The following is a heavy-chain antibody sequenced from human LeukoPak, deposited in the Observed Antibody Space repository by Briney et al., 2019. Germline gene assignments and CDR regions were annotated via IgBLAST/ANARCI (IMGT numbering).Heavy chain of an antibody. D-gene: IGHD3-3*01. V-gene: IGHV4-4*02. CDR1: GGSISTGHW. Sequence: SETLSLTCAVSGGSISTGHWWSWVRQPPGKGLEWIGEMYHNGNTNYNPSLKSRVTISVDKSKNHLSLKLSSVTAADTAVYYCAGSPRYDFWSGYYSLWGQGTPVTVSS. CDR2: MYHNGNT. J-gene: IGHJ4*02. CDR3: AGSPRYDFWSGYYSL.